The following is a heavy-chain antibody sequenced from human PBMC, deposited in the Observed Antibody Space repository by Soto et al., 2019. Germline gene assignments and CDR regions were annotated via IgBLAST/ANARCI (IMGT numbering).Heavy chain of an antibody. J-gene: IGHJ6*02. CDR2: IFYSGST. Sequence: QVQLQESGPGLVKPSQTLSLTCTVSGASISNGGYYWSWIRQLPGKGLEWIGYIFYSGSTHYNSSLKSRVTISVDKAENQFSLKLTSVTAADTAVYYCAGDFSGGDIYGMDVWGQGTTVTVSS. CDR3: AGDFSGGDIYGMDV. V-gene: IGHV4-31*03. D-gene: IGHD2-21*02. CDR1: GASISNGGYY.